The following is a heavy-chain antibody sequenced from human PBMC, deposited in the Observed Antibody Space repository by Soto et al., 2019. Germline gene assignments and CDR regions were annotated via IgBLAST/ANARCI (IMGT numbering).Heavy chain of an antibody. V-gene: IGHV3-74*03. D-gene: IGHD6-13*01. CDR2: INGDGSST. Sequence: HPGGSLRLSCAASGFTFSSYWMHWVRQAPGEGLVWVSRINGDGSSTMYAGSVRGRFTISRDNAKNTLYLQMNSLRAEDTAIYYCASTLYSSTMNDYWGRGTLVTVSS. CDR1: GFTFSSYW. CDR3: ASTLYSSTMNDY. J-gene: IGHJ4*02.